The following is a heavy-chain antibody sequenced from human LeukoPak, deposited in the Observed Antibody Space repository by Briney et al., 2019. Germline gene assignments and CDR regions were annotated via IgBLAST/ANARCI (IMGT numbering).Heavy chain of an antibody. CDR2: IYPGDSDA. V-gene: IGHV5-51*01. CDR1: GNSFSRYW. D-gene: IGHD5-18*01. J-gene: IGHJ6*02. CDR3: ARHGHRYRCGPPYYGMDV. Sequence: GEPLKISCNGSGNSFSRYWIDWVRQPPGKGLEGMGIIYPGDSDARYSPSFQGQVTISADKSIGTAYLQWSSLKASDTAMYYCARHGHRYRCGPPYYGMDVWGQGTTVTVSS.